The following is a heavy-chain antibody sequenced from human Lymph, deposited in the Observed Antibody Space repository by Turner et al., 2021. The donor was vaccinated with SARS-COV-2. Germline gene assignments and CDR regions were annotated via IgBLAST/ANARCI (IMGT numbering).Heavy chain of an antibody. CDR1: GFTFSSYA. Sequence: EVQLLESGGGLVQPGGSLRLSCAASGFTFSSYAMSWVRQAPGKGLEWVSGISGSGGTTHYADSVKGRFTISRDNSKNTLYLQMNSLRAEDTAVYYCAKDQFTLSSGWEDYWGQGTLVTVSS. CDR3: AKDQFTLSSGWEDY. J-gene: IGHJ4*02. CDR2: ISGSGGTT. D-gene: IGHD6-19*01. V-gene: IGHV3-23*01.